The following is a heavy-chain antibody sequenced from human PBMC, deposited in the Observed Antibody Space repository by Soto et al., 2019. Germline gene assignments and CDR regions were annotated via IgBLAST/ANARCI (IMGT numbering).Heavy chain of an antibody. J-gene: IGHJ6*02. CDR2: IYYSGST. D-gene: IGHD3-16*01. V-gene: IGHV4-59*01. CDR1: GGSISSYY. CDR3: ARVGGGYYYYYSGMDV. Sequence: ASETLSLTCTVSGGSISSYYWSWIRQPPGKGLEWIGYIYYSGSTNYNPSLKSRVTISVDTSKNQFSLKLSSVTAADTAVYYCARVGGGYYYYYSGMDVWGQGTTVTVSS.